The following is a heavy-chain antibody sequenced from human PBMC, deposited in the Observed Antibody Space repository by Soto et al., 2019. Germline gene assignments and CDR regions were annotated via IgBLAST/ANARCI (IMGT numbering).Heavy chain of an antibody. CDR1: GFTFSNYA. D-gene: IGHD6-13*01. CDR2: ISGSGGST. Sequence: EVQLLESGGGLVQPGGSLRLSCAASGFTFSNYAVTWVRQAPGKGLEWVSTISGSGGSTYYADSVKGRFTISRDNSKNTLYLQMISLRAEDTAVYYCAKDGGSSWYVIDYWGQGTLVTVSS. CDR3: AKDGGSSWYVIDY. J-gene: IGHJ4*02. V-gene: IGHV3-23*01.